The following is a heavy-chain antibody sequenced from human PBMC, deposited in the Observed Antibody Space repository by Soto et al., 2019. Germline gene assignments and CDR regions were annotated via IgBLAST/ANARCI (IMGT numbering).Heavy chain of an antibody. V-gene: IGHV1-3*01. CDR3: ARDDRTISGAVTLDY. CDR2: SNEGSGNT. J-gene: IGHJ4*02. CDR1: GYSFKNYA. D-gene: IGHD3-3*02. Sequence: QVQLVQSGPEVKRPGASVRISCRTAGYSFKNYAIHWVRQAPGKKLEWMGWSNEGSGNTRYSHKFQGRMSIARDTSPSTSYFDRRSLTSEDTAVYFCARDDRTISGAVTLDYWGPGTLVTVSS.